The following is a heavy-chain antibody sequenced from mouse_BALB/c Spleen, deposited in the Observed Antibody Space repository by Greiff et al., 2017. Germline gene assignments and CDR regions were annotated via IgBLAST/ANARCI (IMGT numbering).Heavy chain of an antibody. Sequence: QVQLQQSGAELMKPGGSVKISCKATGYTFSSYWIEWVKQRPGHGLEWIGEILPGSGSTNYNEKFKGKATFTADTSSNTAYMQLSSLTSEDSAVYYCARAYYGYDGFAYWGQGTLVTVSA. CDR1: GYTFSSYW. J-gene: IGHJ3*01. CDR2: ILPGSGST. CDR3: ARAYYGYDGFAY. V-gene: IGHV1-9*01. D-gene: IGHD2-9*01.